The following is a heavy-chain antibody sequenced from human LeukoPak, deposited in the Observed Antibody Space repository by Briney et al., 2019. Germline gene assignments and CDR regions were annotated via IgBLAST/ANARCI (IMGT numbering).Heavy chain of an antibody. V-gene: IGHV3-48*02. Sequence: GGSLRLSCAASGFTFSSYSMNWVRQAPGKGLEWVSYVSSSSSTIYYADPVKGRFTISRDNAKNSLYLQMNSLRDEDTAVYYCARGYSYGCKYWGQGTLVTVSS. J-gene: IGHJ4*02. CDR3: ARGYSYGCKY. CDR2: VSSSSSTI. D-gene: IGHD5-18*01. CDR1: GFTFSSYS.